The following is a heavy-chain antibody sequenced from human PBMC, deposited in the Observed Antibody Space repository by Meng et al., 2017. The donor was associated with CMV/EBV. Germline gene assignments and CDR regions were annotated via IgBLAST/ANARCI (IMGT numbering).Heavy chain of an antibody. J-gene: IGHJ5*02. Sequence: GSLRLSCAASGFTFSSYSMNWVRQAPGKGLEWVSSISSSSSYIYYADSVKGRFTISRDNAKNSLYLQMNSLRAEDTAVYYCARDKRFQGWFDPWGQGTLVTVSS. CDR1: GFTFSSYS. CDR3: ARDKRFQGWFDP. V-gene: IGHV3-21*01. D-gene: IGHD5-24*01. CDR2: ISSSSSYI.